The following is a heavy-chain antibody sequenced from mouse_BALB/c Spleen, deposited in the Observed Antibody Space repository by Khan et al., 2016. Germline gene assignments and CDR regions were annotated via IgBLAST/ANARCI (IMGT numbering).Heavy chain of an antibody. Sequence: EVKLEESGPGLVKPSQSLSLTCTVTGYSITSDYAWNWIRQFPGNKLEWMGYISYSGSTSYNPSLKSRISITRDTSKNQFFLQLNSVPTEDTATYYCASRNWDVDYWGQGTTLTVSS. V-gene: IGHV3-2*02. CDR3: ASRNWDVDY. CDR2: ISYSGST. CDR1: GYSITSDYA. D-gene: IGHD4-1*02. J-gene: IGHJ2*01.